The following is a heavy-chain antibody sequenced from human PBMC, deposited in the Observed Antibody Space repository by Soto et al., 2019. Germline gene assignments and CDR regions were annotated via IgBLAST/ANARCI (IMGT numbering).Heavy chain of an antibody. CDR1: GSTFSSYA. J-gene: IGHJ4*02. D-gene: IGHD5-18*01. Sequence: QVQLVQSGAEVKKPGSSVKVSCKASGSTFSSYAISWVRQAPGQGLEWMGGIIPIFGTANYAQKFQGRVTITADESTSTAYMELSSLRSEDTAVYYCARVQLTTAMVRSGPYDYWGQGTLVTVSS. V-gene: IGHV1-69*01. CDR2: IIPIFGTA. CDR3: ARVQLTTAMVRSGPYDY.